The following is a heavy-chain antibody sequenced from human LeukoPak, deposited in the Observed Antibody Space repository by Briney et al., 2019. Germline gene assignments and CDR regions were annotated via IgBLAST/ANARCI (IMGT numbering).Heavy chain of an antibody. CDR3: ASGDIVAFY. CDR1: GFTFSSYS. D-gene: IGHD5-12*01. V-gene: IGHV3-21*01. J-gene: IGHJ4*02. CDR2: ISSSSSYI. Sequence: PGGSLRLSCAASGFTFSSYSMNWVRQAPGNGLEWVSSISSSSSYIYYADSVKGRFTISRDNAKNSLYLQMNSLRAEDTAVYYCASGDIVAFYWGQGTLVTVSS.